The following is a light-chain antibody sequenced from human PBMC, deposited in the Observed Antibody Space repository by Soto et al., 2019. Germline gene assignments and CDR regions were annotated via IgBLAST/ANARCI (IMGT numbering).Light chain of an antibody. CDR1: QTVSRN. V-gene: IGKV3-15*01. Sequence: LVMTQSPATLSVSPGKRATLSCRASQTVSRNLAWYQQRPGQAPRLLIYDISNRAAGVPARFSGGGSETEFTLTIRSLKSEDFAVYFCQQYNNWPSFGQGTRLEIK. J-gene: IGKJ5*01. CDR3: QQYNNWPS. CDR2: DIS.